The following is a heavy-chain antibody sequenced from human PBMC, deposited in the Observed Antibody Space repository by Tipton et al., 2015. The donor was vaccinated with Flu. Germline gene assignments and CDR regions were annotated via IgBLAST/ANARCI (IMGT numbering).Heavy chain of an antibody. D-gene: IGHD1-26*01. CDR2: ISHTGLST. J-gene: IGHJ6*02. Sequence: SLRLSCATSGFAFANYGMSWVRQAPGKGLKWVSSISHTGLSTYYADSVKGRFTISRDNSKNLVYLQMNGLGAEDTAIYYCANLHTNYYKGNPSRFGLDVWGQGTTVTVSS. V-gene: IGHV3-23*01. CDR3: ANLHTNYYKGNPSRFGLDV. CDR1: GFAFANYG.